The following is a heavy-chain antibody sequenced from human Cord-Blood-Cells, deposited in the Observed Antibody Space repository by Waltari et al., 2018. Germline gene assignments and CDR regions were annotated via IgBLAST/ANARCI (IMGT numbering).Heavy chain of an antibody. CDR1: GYTFTSYD. Sequence: QVQLVQSGAEVKKPGASVKVSCKASGYTFTSYDINWVRRATGQGLEWMGWMNPNSGNTGYAQKFQGRVTMTRNTSISTAYMELSSLRSEDTAVYYCARVVIPGTKDAFDIWGQGTMVTVSS. J-gene: IGHJ3*02. CDR3: ARVVIPGTKDAFDI. D-gene: IGHD1-7*01. V-gene: IGHV1-8*01. CDR2: MNPNSGNT.